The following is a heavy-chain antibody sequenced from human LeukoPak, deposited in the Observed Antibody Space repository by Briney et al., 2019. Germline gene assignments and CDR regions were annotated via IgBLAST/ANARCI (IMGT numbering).Heavy chain of an antibody. CDR1: GYTFTDYY. CDR2: INPNDGDT. V-gene: IGHV1-2*02. J-gene: IGHJ4*02. Sequence: ASVKVSCKASGYTFTDYYMHWVRQAPGQGFEWVGWINPNDGDTNYAQKFQGRVTMTRDTSISTAHMEVSRLRSDDTAMYYCARANFLYCSSSTCLFDYWGQGTLVTVSS. CDR3: ARANFLYCSSSTCLFDY. D-gene: IGHD2-2*01.